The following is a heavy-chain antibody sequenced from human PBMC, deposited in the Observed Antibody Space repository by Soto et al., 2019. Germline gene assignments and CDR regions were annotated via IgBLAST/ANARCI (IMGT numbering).Heavy chain of an antibody. Sequence: QVRLQQWGAGLLKPSETLSLTCAVYGGSFSGYYCIWIRQPPGKGLGWIGGISHSGGTNYNPSLESRVTMSLDTSKNQFSLKLTSVTAADTAVYYCARGPHSDWPIPAYWGQGALVTVSS. CDR1: GGSFSGYY. J-gene: IGHJ4*02. V-gene: IGHV4-34*01. CDR2: ISHSGGT. CDR3: ARGPHSDWPIPAY. D-gene: IGHD6-19*01.